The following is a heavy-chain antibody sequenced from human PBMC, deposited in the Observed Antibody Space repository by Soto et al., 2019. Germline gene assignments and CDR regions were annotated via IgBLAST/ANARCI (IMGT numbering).Heavy chain of an antibody. CDR1: GYTFTRYG. CDR3: ETLSLTCAVYGGSFSGYY. V-gene: IGHV1-18*01. D-gene: IGHD3-10*01. J-gene: IGHJ4*01. Sequence: ASVKVSCTASGYTFTRYGISWVRQAPGQGLEWMGWGSGYNGHTNYAQKLQGRVTMTTDTSTSTAYMELRSLRSDDTAGWASETLSLTCAVYGGSFSGYYW. CDR2: GSGYNGHT.